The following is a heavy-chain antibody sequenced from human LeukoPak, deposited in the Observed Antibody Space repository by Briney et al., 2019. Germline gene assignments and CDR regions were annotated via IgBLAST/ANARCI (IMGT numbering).Heavy chain of an antibody. CDR2: ISYDGSNK. V-gene: IGHV3-30*18. CDR1: GFTFSSYG. CDR3: AKDLYNYYDSSGYYRGCFDI. J-gene: IGHJ3*02. Sequence: GRSLRLSCAASGFTFSSYGMHWVRQAPGKGLEWVAVISYDGSNKYYADSVKGRFTISRDNSKNTLYLQMNSLRAEDTAVYYCAKDLYNYYDSSGYYRGCFDIWGQGTMVTVSS. D-gene: IGHD3-22*01.